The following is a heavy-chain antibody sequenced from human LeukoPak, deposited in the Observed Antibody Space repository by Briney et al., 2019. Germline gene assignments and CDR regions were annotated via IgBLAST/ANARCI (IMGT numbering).Heavy chain of an antibody. Sequence: GGSLRLSCAASGFTFSDYWMHWVRQAPGKGLVWVSRISTDMSSTIYTDSVKGRFTTSRDNARNTLYLQMNSLRAEDTAVYYCARDLSHCSGGSCYSAQFDYWGQGTLVTVSS. D-gene: IGHD2-15*01. J-gene: IGHJ4*02. CDR2: ISTDMSST. V-gene: IGHV3-74*01. CDR3: ARDLSHCSGGSCYSAQFDY. CDR1: GFTFSDYW.